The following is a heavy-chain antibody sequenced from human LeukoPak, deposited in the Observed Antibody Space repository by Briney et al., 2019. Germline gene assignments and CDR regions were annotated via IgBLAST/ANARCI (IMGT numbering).Heavy chain of an antibody. CDR3: ARDTFDSFTMTFPGAFDI. CDR2: INPDDGST. V-gene: IGHV3-74*01. D-gene: IGHD3-22*01. CDR1: GFTFRKYW. J-gene: IGHJ3*02. Sequence: GGSLRLSCTASGFTFRKYWLHWVRQAPGKGLVWVSRINPDDGSTSYADSVKGRFTISRDNSKNTLYLQMNSLRAEDTAVYYCARDTFDSFTMTFPGAFDIWGQGTMVTVSS.